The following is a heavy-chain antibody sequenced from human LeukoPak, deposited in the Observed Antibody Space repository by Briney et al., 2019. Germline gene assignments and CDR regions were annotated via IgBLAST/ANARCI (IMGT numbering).Heavy chain of an antibody. CDR1: GFNFARAW. V-gene: IGHV3-15*07. Sequence: GGSLRLSCAASGFNFARAWMNWVRQAPGKGLEWVGRIKSKTDPGTTDYAAPVKGRFSISRDDSMNTLYLQMNSLRAEDTAVYYCAKAKEGVFVPNWFDPWGQGTLVTVSS. CDR3: AKAKEGVFVPNWFDP. D-gene: IGHD6-13*01. CDR2: IKSKTDPGTT. J-gene: IGHJ5*02.